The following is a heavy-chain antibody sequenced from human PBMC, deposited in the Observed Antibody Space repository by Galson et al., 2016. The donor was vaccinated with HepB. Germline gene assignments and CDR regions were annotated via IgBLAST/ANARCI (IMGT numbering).Heavy chain of an antibody. CDR3: ARESRMVRGVITYFFDY. J-gene: IGHJ4*02. CDR1: GFTVSSSY. D-gene: IGHD3-10*01. V-gene: IGHV3-53*01. CDR2: IYSGGST. Sequence: SLRLSCAASGFTVSSSYMSWVRQAPGKGLEWVSVIYSGGSTYYADSVKGRFTISRDNSKNTLSLQMNSLRAEDTAVYYCARESRMVRGVITYFFDYWGQGTLVTVSS.